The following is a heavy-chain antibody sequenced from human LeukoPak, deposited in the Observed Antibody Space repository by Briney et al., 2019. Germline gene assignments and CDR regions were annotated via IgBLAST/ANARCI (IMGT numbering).Heavy chain of an antibody. J-gene: IGHJ4*02. Sequence: GASVKVSCKASGYTFTSYDINWVRQATGQGLEWMGWMNPNSGNTGYAQKFQGRVTMTRDTSTSTVYMELSSLRSEDTAVYYCARVTYYYDSSGYYYVDYWGQGTLVTVSS. CDR2: MNPNSGNT. D-gene: IGHD3-22*01. CDR3: ARVTYYYDSSGYYYVDY. CDR1: GYTFTSYD. V-gene: IGHV1-8*01.